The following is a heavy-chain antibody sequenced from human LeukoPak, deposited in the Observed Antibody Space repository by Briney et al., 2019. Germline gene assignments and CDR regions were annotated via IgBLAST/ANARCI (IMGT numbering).Heavy chain of an antibody. J-gene: IGHJ5*02. CDR2: FDPEDGET. CDR3: ARDHYNWNDSGSRWFDP. Sequence: ASVKVSCKVSGYTLTELSMHWVRQAPGKGLEWMGGFDPEDGETIYAQKFQGRVTMTEDTSTDTAYMELSSLRSEDTAVYYCARDHYNWNDSGSRWFDPWGQGTLVTVSS. V-gene: IGHV1-24*01. CDR1: GYTLTELS. D-gene: IGHD1-20*01.